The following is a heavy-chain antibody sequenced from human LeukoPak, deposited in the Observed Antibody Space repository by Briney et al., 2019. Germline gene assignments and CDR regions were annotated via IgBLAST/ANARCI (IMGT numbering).Heavy chain of an antibody. D-gene: IGHD5-18*01. CDR2: ILYSGSN. Sequence: SETLSLTCTVSGCSISSYYWSWIRQPPGKGLEWIGYILYSGSNSYNPSLKSRVTISVDTSKNQFSLKLSSVTAADTAVYYCTRSPGLGYNYASFGYWGQGTPVTVSS. V-gene: IGHV4-59*08. CDR3: TRSPGLGYNYASFGY. J-gene: IGHJ4*02. CDR1: GCSISSYY.